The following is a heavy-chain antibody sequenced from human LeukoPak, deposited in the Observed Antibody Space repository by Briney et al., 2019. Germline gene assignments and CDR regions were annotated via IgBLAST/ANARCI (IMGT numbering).Heavy chain of an antibody. CDR1: GGSISSYY. V-gene: IGHV4-59*01. CDR3: ARDRRDGYNLYYFDY. Sequence: SETLSLTCTVSGGSISSYYWSWIRQPPGKGLEWIGYIYYSGSTNYDPSLKSRVTISVDTSKNQFSLKLSSVTAADTAVYYCARDRRDGYNLYYFDYWGQGTLVTVSS. D-gene: IGHD5-24*01. CDR2: IYYSGST. J-gene: IGHJ4*02.